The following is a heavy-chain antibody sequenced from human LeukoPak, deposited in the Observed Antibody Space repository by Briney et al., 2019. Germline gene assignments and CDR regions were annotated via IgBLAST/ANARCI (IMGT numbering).Heavy chain of an antibody. CDR3: ARSPSWSSSWYDY. D-gene: IGHD6-13*01. Sequence: GASVKVSCKASGYTSTGYYMHWVRQAPGQGLEWMGWINPNSGGTNYAQKFQGRVTTTRDTSISTAYMELSRLRSDDTAVYYCARSPSWSSSWYDYWGQGTLVTVSS. J-gene: IGHJ4*02. CDR1: GYTSTGYY. V-gene: IGHV1-2*02. CDR2: INPNSGGT.